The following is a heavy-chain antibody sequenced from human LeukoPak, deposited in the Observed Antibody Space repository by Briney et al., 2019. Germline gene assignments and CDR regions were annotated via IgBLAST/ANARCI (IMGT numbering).Heavy chain of an antibody. J-gene: IGHJ4*02. CDR2: IWYDGSNK. V-gene: IGHV3-33*01. Sequence: GGSLRLSCAASGFTFSSYGMHWVRQAPGKGLEWVAVIWYDGSNKYYADSVKGRFTISRDNSKNTLYLQMNSLRAEDTAVYYCARDNSDGYNYFDYWGQGTLVTVSS. D-gene: IGHD4-23*01. CDR1: GFTFSSYG. CDR3: ARDNSDGYNYFDY.